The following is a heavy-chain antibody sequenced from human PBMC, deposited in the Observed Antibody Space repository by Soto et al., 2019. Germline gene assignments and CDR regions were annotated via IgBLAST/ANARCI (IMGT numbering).Heavy chain of an antibody. CDR1: GFSLTTNGVG. V-gene: IGHV2-5*02. CDR3: AHRRPGDYFDY. CDR2: IYWDDDK. Sequence: QITLKESGPTLVKPTQTLTLTCTLSGFSLTTNGVGVAWIRQPPGKALAWLALIYWDDDKRYSPSLESRLTITKDTSKNQVVLTMTNMDPVDTATYYCAHRRPGDYFDYWGPGSLVTVSS. J-gene: IGHJ4*02.